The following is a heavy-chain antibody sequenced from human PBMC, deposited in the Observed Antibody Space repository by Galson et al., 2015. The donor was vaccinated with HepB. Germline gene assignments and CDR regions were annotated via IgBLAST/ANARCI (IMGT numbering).Heavy chain of an antibody. CDR1: EFTLSSYG. Sequence: SLRLSCAASEFTLSSYGMHWVRQAPGKGLEWVAVISYDGSNKYYADSVKGRFTISRDNSKNTLYLQMNSLRAEDTAVYYCAKDDYDSSGYYYGLDYWGQGTLVTVSS. CDR3: AKDDYDSSGYYYGLDY. D-gene: IGHD3-22*01. CDR2: ISYDGSNK. V-gene: IGHV3-30*18. J-gene: IGHJ4*02.